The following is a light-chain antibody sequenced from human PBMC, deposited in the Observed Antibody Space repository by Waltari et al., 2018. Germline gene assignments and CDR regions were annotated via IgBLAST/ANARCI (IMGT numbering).Light chain of an antibody. CDR1: QGISSF. V-gene: IGKV1-9*01. J-gene: IGKJ4*01. Sequence: DIQLTQTPSFLSASVGGRGPITCRSSQGISSFLAWYQQKPGKAPKLLIYGASTLQIGVSGRFSGGGSGTEFTLTIISLQPEDFATYYCQQNNSYQLTFGGGTKVEI. CDR3: QQNNSYQLT. CDR2: GAS.